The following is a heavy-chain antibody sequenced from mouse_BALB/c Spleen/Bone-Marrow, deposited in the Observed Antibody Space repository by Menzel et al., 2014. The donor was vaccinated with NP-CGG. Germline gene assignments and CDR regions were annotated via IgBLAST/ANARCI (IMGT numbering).Heavy chain of an antibody. D-gene: IGHD2-3*01. CDR1: GFTFSSYG. Sequence: EVQLVESGGDLVKPGGSLKLSCAASGFTFSSYGMPWVRQTPDKRLEWVATISTGGSQTYYTDRVKGRFTFSRDNAKNTLYLQMSSLKSEDSAIYYCARRRYDNSYWYFGVWGAGTTVTVSS. CDR3: ARRRYDNSYWYFGV. V-gene: IGHV5-6*01. CDR2: ISTGGSQT. J-gene: IGHJ1*01.